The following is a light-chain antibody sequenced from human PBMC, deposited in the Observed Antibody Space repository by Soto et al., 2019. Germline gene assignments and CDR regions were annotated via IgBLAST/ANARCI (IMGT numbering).Light chain of an antibody. Sequence: QAVVTQEPSLTVSPGGTVTLTCDSSTGPVTSGHWPYWFQQKPGQAPRTLIYDTSKKHSWTPARFSGSLLGGKAALTLSGAQPEDEADYYCCSYAGSYTWVIGGGTKVTVL. CDR3: CSYAGSYTWV. J-gene: IGLJ3*02. CDR2: DTS. CDR1: TGPVTSGHW. V-gene: IGLV7-46*01.